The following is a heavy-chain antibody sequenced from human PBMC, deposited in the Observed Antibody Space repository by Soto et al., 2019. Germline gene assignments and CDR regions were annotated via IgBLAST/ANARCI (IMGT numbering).Heavy chain of an antibody. CDR1: GFTFNDYW. V-gene: IGHV3-74*01. CDR2: INGDGSTT. Sequence: GGSLRLSCVASGFTFNDYWMHWVRQAPGKGLVWVARINGDGSTTTYADSVQGRFTISRANARNTLYLHLSSLRPEDTALYYCARGYSSGPDAWGQGTLVTGSS. CDR3: ARGYSSGPDA. J-gene: IGHJ5*02. D-gene: IGHD6-19*01.